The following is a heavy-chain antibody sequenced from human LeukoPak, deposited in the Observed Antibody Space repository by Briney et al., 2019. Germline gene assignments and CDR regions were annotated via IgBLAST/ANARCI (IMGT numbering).Heavy chain of an antibody. V-gene: IGHV4-59*08. CDR2: IYYSGNT. CDR3: ARHGGITMVRGVLSAFDI. D-gene: IGHD3-10*01. J-gene: IGHJ3*02. Sequence: SETLSLTCSVSGGSVSSYYWSWIRQPPGKGLEWVGNIYYSGNTNFSPSLVSRVIISVDTSKNQFSLRLSSVTAADTAVYYCARHGGITMVRGVLSAFDIWGKGTMVTVSS. CDR1: GGSVSSYY.